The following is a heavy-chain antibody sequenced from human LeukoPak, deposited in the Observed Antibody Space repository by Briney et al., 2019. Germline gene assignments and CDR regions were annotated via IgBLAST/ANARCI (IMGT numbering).Heavy chain of an antibody. CDR3: AREYGDYVGALDY. J-gene: IGHJ4*02. V-gene: IGHV3-21*01. Sequence: PGGSLRLSCAASGFTFSSYSMNWVRQAPGKGLEWVSSISSSSSYIYYADSVKGRFTISRDNAKNSLYLQMNSLRAEDTAVYYCAREYGDYVGALDYWGQGTLVTVSS. CDR2: ISSSSSYI. D-gene: IGHD4-17*01. CDR1: GFTFSSYS.